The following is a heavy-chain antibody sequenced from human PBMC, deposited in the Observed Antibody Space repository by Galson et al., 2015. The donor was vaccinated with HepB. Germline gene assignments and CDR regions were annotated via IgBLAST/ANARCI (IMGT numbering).Heavy chain of an antibody. J-gene: IGHJ6*02. V-gene: IGHV3-21*01. D-gene: IGHD4-17*01. CDR1: GFTFSRYS. CDR2: ISSSSSYI. Sequence: SLRLSCAASGFTFSRYSMNWVRQAPGKGLEWVSSISSSSSYIYYADSVKGRFTIPRDNAKNSLYLQMNSLRAEDTAVYYCASFTPHYGDFRRLVRGEKTDYGMDVWGQGTTVTVSS. CDR3: ASFTPHYGDFRRLVRGEKTDYGMDV.